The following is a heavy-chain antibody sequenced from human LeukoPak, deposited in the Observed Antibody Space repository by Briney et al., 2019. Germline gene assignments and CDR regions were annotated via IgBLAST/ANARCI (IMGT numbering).Heavy chain of an antibody. D-gene: IGHD4-17*01. CDR2: VSDNGRTR. CDR3: ARTLYDYDYAYYYGMDV. Sequence: GGSLRLPCAVSGFTFSDYYMTWIRQAPGKGLEWISDVSDNGRTRDYADSVKGRFTVSRDNARNSLYLRMNSLRADDTAVYYCARTLYDYDYAYYYGMDVWGQGTTVTVSS. V-gene: IGHV3-11*01. CDR1: GFTFSDYY. J-gene: IGHJ6*02.